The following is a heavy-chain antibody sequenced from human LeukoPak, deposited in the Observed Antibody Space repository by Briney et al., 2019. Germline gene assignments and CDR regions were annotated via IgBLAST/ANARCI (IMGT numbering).Heavy chain of an antibody. D-gene: IGHD2-2*01. J-gene: IGHJ3*02. V-gene: IGHV5-51*01. CDR1: GYSFTSYW. CDR2: IYPGDSDT. CDR3: ARPGRIPEDAFDI. Sequence: GESLKISCKGSGYSFTSYWTGWVRQMPGKGLEWMGIIYPGDSDTRYSPSFQGQVTISADKSISTAYLLWSSLKASDTAMYYCARPGRIPEDAFDIWGQGTMVTVSS.